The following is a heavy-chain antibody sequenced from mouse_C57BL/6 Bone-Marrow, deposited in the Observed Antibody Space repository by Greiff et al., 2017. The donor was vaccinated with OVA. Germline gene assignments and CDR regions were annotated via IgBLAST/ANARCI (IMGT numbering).Heavy chain of an antibody. Sequence: EVQLQESGPVLVKPGASVKMSCKASGYTFTDYYMNWVKQSHGKSLEWIGVINPYNGGTSYNQKFKGKATLTVDKSSSTAYMELNSLTYEDSAVYYCARSFYYPYYYAMDYWGQGTSVTVSS. CDR1: GYTFTDYY. D-gene: IGHD1-1*01. V-gene: IGHV1-19*01. CDR2: INPYNGGT. J-gene: IGHJ4*01. CDR3: ARSFYYPYYYAMDY.